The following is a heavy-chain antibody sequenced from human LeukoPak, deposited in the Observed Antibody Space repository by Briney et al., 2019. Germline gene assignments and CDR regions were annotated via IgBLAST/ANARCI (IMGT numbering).Heavy chain of an antibody. CDR2: INPNSGGT. D-gene: IGHD2-15*01. V-gene: IGHV1-2*02. J-gene: IGHJ4*02. CDR3: AREGCSGGSCYDY. CDR1: GYTFTGYY. Sequence: ASVKVSCKASGYTFTGYYMHWVRQAPGQGLEWMGWINPNSGGTDYAQKFQGRVTMTRDTSISTAYMELSRLRSDDTAVYYCAREGCSGGSCYDYWGQGTLVTVSS.